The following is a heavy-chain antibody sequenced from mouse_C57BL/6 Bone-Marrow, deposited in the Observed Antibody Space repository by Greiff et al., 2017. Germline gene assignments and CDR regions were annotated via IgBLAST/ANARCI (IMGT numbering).Heavy chain of an antibody. CDR2: ISSGGDYI. CDR1: GFTFSSYA. V-gene: IGHV5-9-1*02. Sequence: EVHLVESGEGLVKPGGSLKLSCAASGFTFSSYAMAWVRQTPEKRLEWVAYISSGGDYIYYADTVKGRFTISRDNARNTLYLQMSSLKSEDTAMYYCTRYYYGSRYFDYWGQGTTLTVSS. CDR3: TRYYYGSRYFDY. D-gene: IGHD1-1*01. J-gene: IGHJ2*01.